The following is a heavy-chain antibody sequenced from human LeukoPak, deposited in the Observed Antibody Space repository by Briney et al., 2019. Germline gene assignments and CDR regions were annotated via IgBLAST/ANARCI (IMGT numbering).Heavy chain of an antibody. CDR2: IIPIFGTA. Sequence: SVKVSCKASGGTFSSYAISWVRQAPGQGLEWMGGIIPIFGTANYAQKFQGRVTITADESTSTAYMELSSLRPEDTAVHYCARDHPIRYLGFDPWGQGTLVTVSS. J-gene: IGHJ5*02. CDR1: GGTFSSYA. V-gene: IGHV1-69*01. D-gene: IGHD3-9*01. CDR3: ARDHPIRYLGFDP.